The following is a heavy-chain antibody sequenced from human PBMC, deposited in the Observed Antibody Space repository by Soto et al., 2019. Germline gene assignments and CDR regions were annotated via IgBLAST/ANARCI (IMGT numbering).Heavy chain of an antibody. D-gene: IGHD2-15*01. CDR2: IYYSGST. CDR1: GGSISSGDYY. Sequence: QVQLQESGPGLVKPSQTLSLTCTVSGGSISSGDYYWSWIRQPPGKGLEWIGYIYYSGSTYYNPSPKRRLTISVDTSKNQFSLKLSSVTAADTAVYYCARARGARYFDYWGQGTLVTVSS. V-gene: IGHV4-30-4*01. CDR3: ARARGARYFDY. J-gene: IGHJ4*02.